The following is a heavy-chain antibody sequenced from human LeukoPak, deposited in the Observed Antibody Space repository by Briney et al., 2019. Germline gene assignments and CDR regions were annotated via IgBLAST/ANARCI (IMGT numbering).Heavy chain of an antibody. Sequence: GGSLRLSCGASGFTFSSYWMHWVRQAPGKGLVWVSRINTDGTTTDHADSVKGRFTISRDNAKNTLYLQMNSLRAEDTAVYFCARDPWGYRAGVMDFWGLGTLVTVFS. CDR1: GFTFSSYW. CDR3: ARDPWGYRAGVMDF. J-gene: IGHJ4*02. D-gene: IGHD1-1*01. V-gene: IGHV3-74*01. CDR2: INTDGTTT.